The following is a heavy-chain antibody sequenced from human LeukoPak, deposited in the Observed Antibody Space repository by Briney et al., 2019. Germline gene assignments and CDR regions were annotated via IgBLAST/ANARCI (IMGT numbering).Heavy chain of an antibody. CDR3: ASTMGILTPMDV. D-gene: IGHD3-3*01. Sequence: SETLSLTCTVSGGSISSYYWSWIRQPPGKGLEWLGYIYYSGSTNYNPSLKSRVTISVDTCKNQFSLKLSSVTAADTAVYYCASTMGILTPMDVWGKGTTVTVSS. V-gene: IGHV4-59*01. CDR2: IYYSGST. J-gene: IGHJ6*04. CDR1: GGSISSYY.